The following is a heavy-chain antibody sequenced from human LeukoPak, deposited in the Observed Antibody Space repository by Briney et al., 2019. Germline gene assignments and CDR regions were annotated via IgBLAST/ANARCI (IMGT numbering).Heavy chain of an antibody. D-gene: IGHD3-22*01. V-gene: IGHV3-74*01. J-gene: IGHJ6*02. CDR3: ARDKVRDYDSSGYYGPYYYYGMDV. CDR1: GFTFSSYW. CDR2: INSDGSST. Sequence: PGGSLRLSCAASGFTFSSYWMHWVRQAPGKGLVWVSRINSDGSSTSYADSVKGRFTISRDNAKNSLYLQMNSLRAEDTAVYYCARDKVRDYDSSGYYGPYYYYGMDVWGQGTTVTVSS.